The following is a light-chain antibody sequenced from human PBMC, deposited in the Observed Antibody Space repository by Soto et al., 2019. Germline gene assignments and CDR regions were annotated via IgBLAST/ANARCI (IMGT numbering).Light chain of an antibody. CDR3: SSYTTSSTLV. CDR1: SSDVGGYNY. J-gene: IGLJ1*01. V-gene: IGLV2-14*01. CDR2: EVT. Sequence: QSVLTQPASLSASPGQSVTISCAGTSSDVGGYNYVSWYQQRPGRAPKLMIYEVTYRPSGVSNRFSGSKSGNTASLTISGLQAEDEADYYCSSYTTSSTLVFGTGTKVTVL.